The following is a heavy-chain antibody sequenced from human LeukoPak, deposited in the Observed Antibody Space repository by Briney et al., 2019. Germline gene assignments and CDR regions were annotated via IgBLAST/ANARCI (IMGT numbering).Heavy chain of an antibody. Sequence: SETLSLTCTVSGGPLSSSSYYWGWIRQPPGKGLEWIGSIYYSGSTYFNPSLKSRVTVSVDTSKNQFSLKLSSVTAADTAVYYCARGGGMVAHFDYWGQGTLVTVSS. CDR2: IYYSGST. CDR1: GGPLSSSSYY. D-gene: IGHD2-15*01. V-gene: IGHV4-39*07. CDR3: ARGGGMVAHFDY. J-gene: IGHJ4*02.